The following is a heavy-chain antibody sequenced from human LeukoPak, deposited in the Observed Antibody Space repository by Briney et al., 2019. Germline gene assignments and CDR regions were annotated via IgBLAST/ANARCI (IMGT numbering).Heavy chain of an antibody. D-gene: IGHD2-2*01. CDR3: ATAARCYQQIFDY. Sequence: ASVKVSCKASGYTFTIYGICWVRQAPGQGLEWMGWISAYNGNTNYAQKLQGRVTMSTDTSTSTAYMELRSLRSDDTAVYYCATAARCYQQIFDYWGQGTLVTVSS. CDR1: GYTFTIYG. V-gene: IGHV1-18*01. J-gene: IGHJ4*02. CDR2: ISAYNGNT.